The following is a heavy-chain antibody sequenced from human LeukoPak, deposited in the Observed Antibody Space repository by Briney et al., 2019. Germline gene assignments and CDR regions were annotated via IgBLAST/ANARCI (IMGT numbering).Heavy chain of an antibody. CDR2: ISYSGST. CDR3: ARGRIQLGLVHV. V-gene: IGHV4-39*01. D-gene: IGHD5-18*01. Sequence: SETLSLTCTVSGGSIRSSTYYWGWIRQPPGKGLEWIGSISYSGSTYYNPSLKSRITISVDTSKNQFSLRLSSVTAADTAVYYCARGRIQLGLVHVWGQGTLVTVSS. J-gene: IGHJ4*02. CDR1: GGSIRSSTYY.